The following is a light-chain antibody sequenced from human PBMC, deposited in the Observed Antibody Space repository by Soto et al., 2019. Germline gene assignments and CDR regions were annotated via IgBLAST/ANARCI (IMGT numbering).Light chain of an antibody. V-gene: IGKV1-33*01. J-gene: IGKJ5*01. CDR2: DAS. Sequence: DIQLTQSPSSLSSSVGDRVIITCQASHDINNLLNWYQQKPGKAPKLLINDASNLETGVPSRFSCSGSGTHFTVTINGLQPEDVATYFCQQYDHLPPITFGQGTRLEIK. CDR3: QQYDHLPPIT. CDR1: HDINNL.